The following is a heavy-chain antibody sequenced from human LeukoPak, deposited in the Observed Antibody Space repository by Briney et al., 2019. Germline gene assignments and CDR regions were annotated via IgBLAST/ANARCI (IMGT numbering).Heavy chain of an antibody. CDR2: IIPFIDTA. CDR1: GGTFSNYA. Sequence: RASVKVSCKASGGTFSNYAISWVRQAPGQGLEWMGGIIPFIDTANYAQKLQGRVTITADESTSTAYMELSSLRSEDTAVSYCGRTRFSNIGVELRDYYYYYMDVWGKGTTVTVSS. D-gene: IGHD1-7*01. V-gene: IGHV1-69*13. CDR3: GRTRFSNIGVELRDYYYYYMDV. J-gene: IGHJ6*03.